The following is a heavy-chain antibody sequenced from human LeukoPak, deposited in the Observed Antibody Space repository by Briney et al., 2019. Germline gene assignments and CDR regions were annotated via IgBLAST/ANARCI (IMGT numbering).Heavy chain of an antibody. V-gene: IGHV4-39*07. J-gene: IGHJ4*02. Sequence: SETLSLTCTVSGGSISSSNYYWGWIRQPPGKGLEWSGSIYYSGSTYYSPSLKSRVTISVDTSKNQFSLKLSSVTAADTAVYYCARLPLISVVAPIGYFDYWGQGTLVTVSS. D-gene: IGHD4-23*01. CDR2: IYYSGST. CDR3: ARLPLISVVAPIGYFDY. CDR1: GGSISSSNYY.